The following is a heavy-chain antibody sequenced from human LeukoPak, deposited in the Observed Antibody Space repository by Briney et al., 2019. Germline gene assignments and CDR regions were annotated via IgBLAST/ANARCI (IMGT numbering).Heavy chain of an antibody. V-gene: IGHV4-31*03. J-gene: IGHJ4*02. CDR2: IYYSGST. CDR3: ARELSGYGASDY. Sequence: SETLSLTYSVSGGSISSGDYYWSWIRQHPGKGLEWIGYIYYSGSTYYNPSLKSRVTISVDTSKNQFSLKLSSVTAADTAVYYCARELSGYGASDYWGQGTLVTVSS. CDR1: GGSISSGDYY. D-gene: IGHD3-22*01.